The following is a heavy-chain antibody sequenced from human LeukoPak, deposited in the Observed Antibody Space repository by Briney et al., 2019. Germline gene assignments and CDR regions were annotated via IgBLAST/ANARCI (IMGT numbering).Heavy chain of an antibody. CDR2: INYDSGST. D-gene: IGHD3-22*01. Sequence: GGSLILSCAVSGFTFDDYAMSWVRRPPGKGLEWLSHINYDSGSTSSAYSVRGRFAISRDNAQNSLFLQMNSLRGDDTALYYCVRVTSPCFDSGAHDVFDLWGQGTMVTVSS. CDR1: GFTFDDYA. V-gene: IGHV3-20*04. J-gene: IGHJ3*01. CDR3: VRVTSPCFDSGAHDVFDL.